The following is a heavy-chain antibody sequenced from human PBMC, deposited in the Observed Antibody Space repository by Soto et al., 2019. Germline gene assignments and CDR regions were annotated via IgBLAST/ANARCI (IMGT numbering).Heavy chain of an antibody. CDR2: IYYSGST. J-gene: IGHJ5*02. D-gene: IGHD1-7*01. Sequence: SETLSLTCTVSGGSISSYYWSWIRQPPGKGLEWIGYIYYSGSTNYNPSLKSRVTISVDTSKNQFSLKLSSVTAADTAVYYCAGQRAYNWNYVNWFDPWGQGTLVTVSS. V-gene: IGHV4-59*01. CDR3: AGQRAYNWNYVNWFDP. CDR1: GGSISSYY.